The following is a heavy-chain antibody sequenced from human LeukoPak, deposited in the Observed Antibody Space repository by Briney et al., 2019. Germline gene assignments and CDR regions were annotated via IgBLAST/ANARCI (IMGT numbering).Heavy chain of an antibody. CDR1: GFTFSNHD. V-gene: IGHV3-13*01. Sequence: GGSLRLSCVASGFTFSNHDMHWVRQATGKGLEWVSAIGTAGKTYYADSVKGRFTISRENAKNSLYLQLNSLRAGDTAVYYCAREGFGEFADIWGQGTMVTVSP. D-gene: IGHD3-10*01. CDR3: AREGFGEFADI. CDR2: IGTAGKT. J-gene: IGHJ3*02.